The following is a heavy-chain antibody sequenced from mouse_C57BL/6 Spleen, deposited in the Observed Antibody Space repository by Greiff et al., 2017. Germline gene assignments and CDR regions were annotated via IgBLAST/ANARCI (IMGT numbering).Heavy chain of an antibody. CDR2: IYPGDGDT. CDR1: GYAFSNSW. CDR3: AREGEKKIYCDFDV. V-gene: IGHV1-82*01. J-gene: IGHJ1*03. Sequence: VQLQQSGPELVKPGASVKISCKASGYAFSNSWMNWVKQRPGKGLEWIGRIYPGDGDTNYNGKFKGKATLTADKSSSTAYMQLSSLTSEDSAVYFCAREGEKKIYCDFDVWGTGTTVTVSS.